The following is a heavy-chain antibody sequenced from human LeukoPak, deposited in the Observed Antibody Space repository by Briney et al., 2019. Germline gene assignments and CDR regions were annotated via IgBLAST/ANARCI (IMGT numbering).Heavy chain of an antibody. V-gene: IGHV3-48*01. CDR3: ARALGYSYGYAVDY. Sequence: PGESLRLSCAASGFIFSNYNMNWVRQTPGKGLEWLSYISSSSGTIYYADSVKGRFTISGDNAKNSLYLQMNSLRAEDTAVYYCARALGYSYGYAVDYWGQGTLVTVSS. J-gene: IGHJ4*02. CDR1: GFIFSNYN. D-gene: IGHD5-18*01. CDR2: ISSSSGTI.